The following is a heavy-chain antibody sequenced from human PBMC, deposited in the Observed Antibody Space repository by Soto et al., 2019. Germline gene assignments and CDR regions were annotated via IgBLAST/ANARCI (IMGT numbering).Heavy chain of an antibody. CDR1: GFSFSDSY. CDR3: ARDRGGYGPPDV. V-gene: IGHV3-11*06. J-gene: IGHJ6*02. D-gene: IGHD3-10*01. Sequence: QVQLVESGGGLVKPGGSLRLSCAASGFSFSDSYMSWVRQAPGKGLEWVSYISGTNGYTGYADSVKGRFTISRDNAKNSLYLQMNSLRVEDTAVYYCARDRGGYGPPDVWGQGTTVTVSS. CDR2: ISGTNGYT.